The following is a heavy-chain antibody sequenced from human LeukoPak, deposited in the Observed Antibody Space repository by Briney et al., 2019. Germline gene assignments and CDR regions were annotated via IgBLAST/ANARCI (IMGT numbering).Heavy chain of an antibody. CDR2: ISGSADTA. CDR3: ARGSFLV. CDR1: GFTFSTYE. D-gene: IGHD2-15*01. Sequence: QPGGSLRLSCAASGFTFSTYEINWVRQAPGKGLEWISYISGSADTAYYADSVKGRFTMSRDNARNSLYLQMNSLRAEDTAVYYCARGSFLVGGQGTLVTVSS. V-gene: IGHV3-48*03. J-gene: IGHJ4*02.